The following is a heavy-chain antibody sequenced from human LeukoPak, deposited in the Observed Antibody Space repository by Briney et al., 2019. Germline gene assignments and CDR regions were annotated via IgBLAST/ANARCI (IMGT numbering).Heavy chain of an antibody. D-gene: IGHD6-13*01. Sequence: SVKVSCKASGDTFGTYAISWVRQAPGQGLEWVGRIVPILGTANYAQNFQGRVTITADRSTTTAYMELSSLRSEDTAVYYCARVPQGSSWPYYFDYWGQGTLVTVSS. CDR1: GDTFGTYA. CDR2: IVPILGTA. CDR3: ARVPQGSSWPYYFDY. V-gene: IGHV1-69*04. J-gene: IGHJ4*02.